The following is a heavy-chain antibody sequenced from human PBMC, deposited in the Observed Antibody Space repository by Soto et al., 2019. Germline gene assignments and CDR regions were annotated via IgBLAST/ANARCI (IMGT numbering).Heavy chain of an antibody. CDR3: ARDGGSSGVDY. CDR2: IYSGGTT. J-gene: IGHJ4*02. V-gene: IGHV3-53*01. CDR1: GFTVSNNY. D-gene: IGHD6-19*01. Sequence: EVQLVESGGGLIQPGGSLRLSCAASGFTVSNNYMSWVRQAPGKGLEWVSVIYSGGTTYYSDSGKGRFTISRDNSKNPLYRQMNSRRAEDTAVDYCARDGGSSGVDYWGQGTLVTVSS.